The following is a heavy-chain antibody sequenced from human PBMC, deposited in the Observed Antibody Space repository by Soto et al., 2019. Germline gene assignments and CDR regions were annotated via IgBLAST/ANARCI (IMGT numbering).Heavy chain of an antibody. CDR3: ARDSHIVVAKDFYYYMDV. CDR2: VWYDGSKR. J-gene: IGHJ6*03. D-gene: IGHD2-2*01. V-gene: IGHV3-33*01. Sequence: QVQLVETGGGVVQPGESLTLSCAASEFTFRSYGMHWVRQAPGKGLEWVAVVWYDGSKRYYGDSVKGRVSISRDNSENTLYLRINSLRVEDTAVYYCARDSHIVVAKDFYYYMDVWGKGTTVTVSS. CDR1: EFTFRSYG.